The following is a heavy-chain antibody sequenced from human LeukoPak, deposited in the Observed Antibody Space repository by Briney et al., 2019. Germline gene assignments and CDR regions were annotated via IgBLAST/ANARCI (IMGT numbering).Heavy chain of an antibody. D-gene: IGHD6-19*01. Sequence: SCKASGYTFTSYYMHWVRQAPGKGLEWVAVIWYDGSNKYYADSVKGRFTISRDNSKNTLYLQMNSLRAEDTAVYYCAREQWLVRDYYYYYGMDVWGQGTTVTVSS. CDR3: AREQWLVRDYYYYYGMDV. V-gene: IGHV3-33*01. J-gene: IGHJ6*02. CDR2: IWYDGSNK. CDR1: GYTFTSYY.